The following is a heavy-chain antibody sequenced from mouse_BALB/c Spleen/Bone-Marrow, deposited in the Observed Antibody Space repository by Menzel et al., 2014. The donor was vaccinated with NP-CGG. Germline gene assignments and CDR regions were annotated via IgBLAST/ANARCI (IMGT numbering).Heavy chain of an antibody. CDR2: IRLKSNNYAT. J-gene: IGHJ2*01. CDR1: GFTFSHYW. V-gene: IGHV6-6*02. CDR3: TRGGSSSFDY. Sequence: EVMLVESGGGLVQPGGSMKLSCVASGFTFSHYWMNWVRQSPEKGLVWVAEIRLKSNNYATHYAESVKGRFTISRDDSKSSVYLQMNNLRAEDTGIYYCTRGGSSSFDYWGQGTTLTVSS. D-gene: IGHD1-1*01.